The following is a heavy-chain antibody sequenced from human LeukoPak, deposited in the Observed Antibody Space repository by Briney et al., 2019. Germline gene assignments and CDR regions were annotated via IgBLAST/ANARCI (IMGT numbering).Heavy chain of an antibody. V-gene: IGHV3-23*01. CDR3: ATYRQVLLPFES. J-gene: IGHJ4*02. CDR1: GFTFSTFA. Sequence: SGGSLRLSCAASGFTFSTFAMIWVRQPPGKGLEWVSSIFPSGDEIHYADSVRGRFTISRDNSKSTLSLQMNSLRAEDTAIYYCATYRQVLLPFESWGQGTLVTVSS. CDR2: IFPSGDEI. D-gene: IGHD2-8*02.